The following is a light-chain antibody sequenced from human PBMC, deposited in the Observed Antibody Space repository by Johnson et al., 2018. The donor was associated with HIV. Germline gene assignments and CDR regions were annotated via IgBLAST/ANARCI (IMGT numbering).Light chain of an antibody. CDR2: ENN. V-gene: IGLV1-51*02. CDR1: SSDMGNYA. CDR3: GTWDNSLSAGV. Sequence: QSVLTQPPSVSAAPGQKVTISCSGSSSDMGNYAVSWYQQLPGTAPKLLIYENNKRPSGIPDRFSGSKSGTSATLAITGLQTGDEADYYCGTWDNSLSAGVFGTGTKVTVL. J-gene: IGLJ1*01.